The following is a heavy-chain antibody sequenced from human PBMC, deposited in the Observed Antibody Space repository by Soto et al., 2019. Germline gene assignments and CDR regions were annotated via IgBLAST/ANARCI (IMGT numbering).Heavy chain of an antibody. CDR3: AGGATLGNWYLDL. J-gene: IGHJ2*01. Sequence: QVQLVQSGAEVKKPGSSVKVSCKASGGTFSSYAISWVRQAPGQGLEWMGGIIPIFGTANYAQKIQGRVTNTEEEPKHTAYMEVSSLGSEDTGGYYCAGGATLGNWYLDLWGRGTLVTVSS. CDR2: IIPIFGTA. V-gene: IGHV1-69*01. CDR1: GGTFSSYA. D-gene: IGHD1-26*01.